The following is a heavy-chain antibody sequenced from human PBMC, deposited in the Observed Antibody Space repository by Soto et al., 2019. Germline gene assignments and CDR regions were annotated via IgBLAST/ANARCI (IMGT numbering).Heavy chain of an antibody. CDR3: SRVDPGETSPFDH. J-gene: IGHJ4*02. CDR1: GYIFTSYY. Sequence: GASVKVSCKASGYIFTSYYIHWVRQAPGQGLEWMGWINPFDGSRMFAQSFQGRVTMTRDTSTSTVYMEVSSLRSEDTAVYYCSRVDPGETSPFDHWGPGTLVTVSS. V-gene: IGHV1-46*03. D-gene: IGHD3-10*01. CDR2: INPFDGSR.